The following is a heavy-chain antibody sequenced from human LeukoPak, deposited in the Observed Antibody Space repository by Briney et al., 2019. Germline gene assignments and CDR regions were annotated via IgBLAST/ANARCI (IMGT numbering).Heavy chain of an antibody. J-gene: IGHJ6*03. V-gene: IGHV3-21*01. Sequence: GGSLRLSCAASGFTFSTYSMNWVRQAPGKVLEWVSSISSGRTYIHYADSVKGRFTISRDNAKNSLYLQMNSLRAEDTAVYYCARDLSDSSGYRNFYYYYMDVWGKGTTVTISS. D-gene: IGHD3-22*01. CDR1: GFTFSTYS. CDR3: ARDLSDSSGYRNFYYYYMDV. CDR2: ISSGRTYI.